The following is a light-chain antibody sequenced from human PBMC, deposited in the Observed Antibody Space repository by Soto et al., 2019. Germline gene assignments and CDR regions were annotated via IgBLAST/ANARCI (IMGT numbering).Light chain of an antibody. CDR3: HAYDTSLSGFV. Sequence: QSVLTQPPSVSGAPGQRITISCTGSSSNIGADYDVHWYQQFPGTAPKLLIDGNVDRPSGVPDRFSASKSGTSASLAITGLQAEDEADYYCHAYDTSLSGFVFGTGTKLTVL. CDR2: GNV. V-gene: IGLV1-40*01. J-gene: IGLJ1*01. CDR1: SSNIGADYD.